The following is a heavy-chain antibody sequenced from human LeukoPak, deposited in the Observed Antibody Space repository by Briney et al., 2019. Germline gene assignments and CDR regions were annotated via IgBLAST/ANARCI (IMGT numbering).Heavy chain of an antibody. CDR2: MNPNSGNT. CDR1: GYTFTGYY. Sequence: GASAKVSCKASGYTFTGYYMHWVRQAPGQGLEWMGWMNPNSGNTGYAQKFQGRVTMTRNTSISTAYMELSSLRSEDTAVYYCAGTRAVAGTWGQGTLVTVSS. J-gene: IGHJ4*02. V-gene: IGHV1-8*02. CDR3: AGTRAVAGT. D-gene: IGHD6-19*01.